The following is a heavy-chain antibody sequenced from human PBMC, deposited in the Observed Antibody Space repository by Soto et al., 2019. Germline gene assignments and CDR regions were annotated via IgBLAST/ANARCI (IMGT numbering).Heavy chain of an antibody. CDR2: INHSGST. CDR3: ARDGYDSSGYYTDY. Sequence: PSETLSLTCAVYGGSFSGYYWSWIRQPPGKGLEWIGEINHSGSTNYNPSLKSRVTISVDTSKNQFSLKLSSVTAADTAVYYCARDGYDSSGYYTDYWGQGTLVTVSS. J-gene: IGHJ4*02. CDR1: GGSFSGYY. V-gene: IGHV4-34*01. D-gene: IGHD3-22*01.